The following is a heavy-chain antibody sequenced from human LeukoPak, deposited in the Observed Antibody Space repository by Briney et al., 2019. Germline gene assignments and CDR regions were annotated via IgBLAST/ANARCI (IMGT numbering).Heavy chain of an antibody. CDR1: GFTFSSYW. V-gene: IGHV3-74*01. Sequence: GGSLRLSCAASGFTFSSYWMYWVRQVPGKGLVWISHINSDGTTTDYADSVKDRFTISRDNSKNTLYLQMNSLRAEDTAVYYCARGMERHLGVFDYWGQGTLVTVSS. CDR2: INSDGTTT. CDR3: ARGMERHLGVFDY. J-gene: IGHJ4*02. D-gene: IGHD1-1*01.